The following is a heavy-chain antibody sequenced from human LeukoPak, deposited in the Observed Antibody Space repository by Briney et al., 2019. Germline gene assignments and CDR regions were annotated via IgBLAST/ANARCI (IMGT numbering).Heavy chain of an antibody. CDR2: IYPADSDT. V-gene: IGHV5-51*01. J-gene: IGHJ4*02. D-gene: IGHD2-15*01. Sequence: GESLKISCKGSGYSFTNYWIAWVRQMPGKGLEWMGIIYPADSDTRYSPSFQGQVTISAEKSISTAYLQCSSLKASDTAMYYCARLSGDGGYFHHWGQGTLVTVSS. CDR3: ARLSGDGGYFHH. CDR1: GYSFTNYW.